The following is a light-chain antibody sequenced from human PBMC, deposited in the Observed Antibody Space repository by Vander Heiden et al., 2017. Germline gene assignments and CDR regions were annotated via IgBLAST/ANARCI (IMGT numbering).Light chain of an antibody. CDR2: EDK. CDR1: SGSIASNY. V-gene: IGLV6-57*02. Sequence: NFKLTQPHSVSESPGTTVTISCTASSGSIASNYVQWYQQRPGSAPTTVIYEDKYRPSGVPDRFSGSIDSSSNSASLTISGLKTEDEGDYFCQTYDSNNWVFGGGTKLTVL. J-gene: IGLJ3*02. CDR3: QTYDSNNWV.